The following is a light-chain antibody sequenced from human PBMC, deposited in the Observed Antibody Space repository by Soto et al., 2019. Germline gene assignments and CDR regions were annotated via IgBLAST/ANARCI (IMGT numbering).Light chain of an antibody. Sequence: QSVLTQPPSASGSPGQSVTITCIVTASDIGRYNYVSWYQHHPGKAPKLIIYEVTKRPSGVPDRFSGSKSGNTASPTVSGLQADDEADYYCNSYVGSNNYVFGTGTKVTV. CDR1: ASDIGRYNY. CDR3: NSYVGSNNYV. CDR2: EVT. V-gene: IGLV2-8*01. J-gene: IGLJ1*01.